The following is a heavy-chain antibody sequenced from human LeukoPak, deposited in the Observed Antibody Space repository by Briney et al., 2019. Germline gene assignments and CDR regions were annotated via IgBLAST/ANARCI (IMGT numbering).Heavy chain of an antibody. J-gene: IGHJ4*02. CDR2: IYYSGST. CDR3: ARSLVGATYLGDY. CDR1: GGSISSYY. V-gene: IGHV4-59*01. D-gene: IGHD1-26*01. Sequence: SETLSLTCTVSGGSISSYYWSWIRQPPGKGLEWIGYIYYSGSTNYNPSLKSRVTISVDTSKNQFSLKLSSVTAADTAVYYCARSLVGATYLGDYWGQGTLVTVSS.